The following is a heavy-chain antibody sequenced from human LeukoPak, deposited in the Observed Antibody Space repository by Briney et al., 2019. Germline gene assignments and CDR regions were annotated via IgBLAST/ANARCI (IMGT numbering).Heavy chain of an antibody. CDR2: ISYDGSNK. Sequence: PGRSLRLSCAASGLTFSSYAMHWVRQAPGKGLEWVAVISYDGSNKYYADSVKGRFTISRDNSKNTLYLQMNSLRAEDTAVYYCARLTHCSGGSCYNDLDYWGQGTLVTVSS. J-gene: IGHJ4*02. CDR1: GLTFSSYA. D-gene: IGHD2-15*01. CDR3: ARLTHCSGGSCYNDLDY. V-gene: IGHV3-30-3*01.